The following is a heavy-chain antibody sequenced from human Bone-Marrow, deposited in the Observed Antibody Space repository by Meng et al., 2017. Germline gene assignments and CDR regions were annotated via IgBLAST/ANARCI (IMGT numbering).Heavy chain of an antibody. Sequence: GESLKISCAASGFTFSSYAMHWVRQAPGKGLEWVAVISYDGSNKYYADSVKGRFTISRDNSKNTLYLHMNSLRAEDTAVYYCARLYGHSVGATKRPDSFDLWGQGTMVTVSS. V-gene: IGHV3-30*04. J-gene: IGHJ3*01. CDR2: ISYDGSNK. CDR3: ARLYGHSVGATKRPDSFDL. D-gene: IGHD1-26*01. CDR1: GFTFSSYA.